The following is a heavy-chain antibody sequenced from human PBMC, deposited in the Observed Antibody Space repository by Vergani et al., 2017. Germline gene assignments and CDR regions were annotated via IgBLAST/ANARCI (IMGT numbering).Heavy chain of an antibody. CDR1: GYTFTGYY. CDR2: INPNSGGT. Sequence: QVQLVQSGAEVKKPGASVKVSCKASGYTFTGYYMHWVRQAPGQGLEWMGWINPNSGGTNYAQKFQGRVTMTRDTSISTAYMELSSLRSEDTAVYYCAREGLGSYYYGSGRSNRFDPWGQGTLVTVSS. J-gene: IGHJ5*02. CDR3: AREGLGSYYYGSGRSNRFDP. V-gene: IGHV1-2*02. D-gene: IGHD3-10*01.